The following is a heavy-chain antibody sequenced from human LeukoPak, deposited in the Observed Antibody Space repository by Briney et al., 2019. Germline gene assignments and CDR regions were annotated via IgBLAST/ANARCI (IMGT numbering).Heavy chain of an antibody. J-gene: IGHJ4*02. CDR2: IRSNPDGGTT. D-gene: IGHD3-10*01. Sequence: GGSLRLSCAASGFNFIDAWMNWVRQAPGKGLEWVGRIRSNPDGGTTDHAASVKGRFSISRDDSQNTLYLQLSSLKPEDTAVYYCTTAHPDYYGFGNYPTRFDYWGQGTLVTVSS. CDR3: TTAHPDYYGFGNYPTRFDY. CDR1: GFNFIDAW. V-gene: IGHV3-15*01.